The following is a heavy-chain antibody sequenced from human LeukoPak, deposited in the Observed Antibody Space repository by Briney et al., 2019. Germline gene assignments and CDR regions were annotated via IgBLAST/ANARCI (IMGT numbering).Heavy chain of an antibody. D-gene: IGHD2-8*02. CDR1: DGSISNYY. V-gene: IGHV4-4*09. Sequence: SETLSLTCTVSDGSISNYYWSWIRQPPGKGLEWIGYIYTSGSTNYNPSLKSRVTISVDTSKNQFSLKLSSVTAADTAVYYCARHLTGSSVCIEYWGQGTLVTVSS. CDR3: ARHLTGSSVCIEY. J-gene: IGHJ4*02. CDR2: IYTSGST.